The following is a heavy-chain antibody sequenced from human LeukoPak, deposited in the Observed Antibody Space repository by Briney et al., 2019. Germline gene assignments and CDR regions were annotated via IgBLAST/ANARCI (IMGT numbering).Heavy chain of an antibody. V-gene: IGHV3-11*01. J-gene: IGHJ4*02. Sequence: PGGSLRLSCAASGFTFSDYYMSWIRQPPWKGLEWVSYISSSGSTIYYADSVKGRFNISRDNGKNSLYLQRNSLRAEDTAVYYCARDSGGESDYWGQGTLVTVSS. CDR2: ISSSGSTI. CDR1: GFTFSDYY. CDR3: ARDSGGESDY. D-gene: IGHD3-10*01.